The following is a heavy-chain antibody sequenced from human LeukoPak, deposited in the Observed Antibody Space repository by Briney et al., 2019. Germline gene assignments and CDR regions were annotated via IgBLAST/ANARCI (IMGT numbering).Heavy chain of an antibody. D-gene: IGHD3-3*01. J-gene: IGHJ4*02. CDR3: ARAHDFWSGYYPSAFDY. CDR1: GFTFSSYS. CDR2: ISSSSSYI. Sequence: GGSLRLSCAASGFTFSSYSMNRVRQAPGMGLEWVSSISSSSSYIYYADSVKGRFTISRDNAKNSLYLQMNSLRAEDTAVYYCARAHDFWSGYYPSAFDYWGQGTLVTVSS. V-gene: IGHV3-21*01.